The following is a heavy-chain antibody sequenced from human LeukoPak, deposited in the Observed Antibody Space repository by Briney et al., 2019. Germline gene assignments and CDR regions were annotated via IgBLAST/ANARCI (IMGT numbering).Heavy chain of an antibody. V-gene: IGHV1-2*02. D-gene: IGHD3-10*01. CDR2: INPNSGGT. Sequence: ASVKVSCKVSGYTLTELSMHWVRQAPGQGLEWMGWINPNSGGTNYAQKFQGRVTMTRDTSISTAYMELSRLRSDDTAVYYCARDLLFDLYGMDVWGQGTTVTVSS. CDR1: GYTLTELS. CDR3: ARDLLFDLYGMDV. J-gene: IGHJ6*02.